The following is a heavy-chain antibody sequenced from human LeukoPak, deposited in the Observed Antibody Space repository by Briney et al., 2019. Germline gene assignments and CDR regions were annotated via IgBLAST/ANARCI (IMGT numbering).Heavy chain of an antibody. J-gene: IGHJ4*02. Sequence: GGSLRLSCAASGFTFSSYAMSWVRQAPGKGLEWVSAISGSGGSTYYADSVKGRFTISRDNSKNTLYLQMNSLRAEDTAVYYCAKLRLYSSGWYYLDYWGQGTLVTVSS. CDR3: AKLRLYSSGWYYLDY. D-gene: IGHD6-19*01. CDR1: GFTFSSYA. CDR2: ISGSGGST. V-gene: IGHV3-23*01.